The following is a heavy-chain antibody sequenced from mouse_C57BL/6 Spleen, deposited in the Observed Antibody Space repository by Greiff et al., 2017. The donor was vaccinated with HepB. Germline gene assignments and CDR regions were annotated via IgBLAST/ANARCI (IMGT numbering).Heavy chain of an antibody. Sequence: QVQLKQSGLGLVQPSQSLSITCTVSGFSLTSYGVHWVRQSPGKGLEWLGVIWSGGSTDYNAAFISRLSISKDNSKSQVFFKMNSLQADDTAIYYCATNYYGSSYYAMDYWGQGTSVTVSS. V-gene: IGHV2-2*01. CDR1: GFSLTSYG. CDR3: ATNYYGSSYYAMDY. D-gene: IGHD1-1*01. J-gene: IGHJ4*01. CDR2: IWSGGST.